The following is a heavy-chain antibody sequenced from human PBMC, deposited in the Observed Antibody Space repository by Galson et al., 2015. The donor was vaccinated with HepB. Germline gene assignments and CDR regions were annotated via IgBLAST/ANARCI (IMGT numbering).Heavy chain of an antibody. CDR3: TRLLTTVTTRDFDY. D-gene: IGHD4-17*01. Sequence: SLRLSCAASGFTFSGAAMHWVRQAPGKGLEWIGRIRSITYNDATAYAASVEGRFTISRDDSKNTAYLQMNSLKTEDTAVYYCTRLLTTVTTRDFDYWGQGTLVTVSS. CDR1: GFTFSGAA. J-gene: IGHJ4*02. CDR2: IRSITYNDAT. V-gene: IGHV3-73*01.